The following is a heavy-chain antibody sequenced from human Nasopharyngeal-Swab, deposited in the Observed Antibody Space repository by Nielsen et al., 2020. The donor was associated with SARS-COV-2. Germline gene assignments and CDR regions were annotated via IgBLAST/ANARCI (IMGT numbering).Heavy chain of an antibody. J-gene: IGHJ5*02. D-gene: IGHD3-10*01. CDR2: ISYDGSNK. CDR3: ARYRFGEFLALIDP. V-gene: IGHV3-30*03. Sequence: VRQAPGKGLEWVAVISYDGSNKYYADSVKGRFTISRDNSKNTLYLQMNSLRAEDTAVYYCARYRFGEFLALIDPWGQGTLVTVSS.